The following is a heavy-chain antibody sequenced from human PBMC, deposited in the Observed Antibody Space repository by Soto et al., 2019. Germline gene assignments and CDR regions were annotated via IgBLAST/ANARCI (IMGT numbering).Heavy chain of an antibody. CDR3: AKDRVPIVVVPAAIGY. CDR2: ISYDGSNK. Sequence: PGGSLRLSCAASGFTFSSYGMHWVRQAPGKGLEWVAVISYDGSNKYYADSVKGRFTISRDNSKNTLYLQMNSLRAEDTAVYYCAKDRVPIVVVPAAIGYWGQGTLVTVSS. CDR1: GFTFSSYG. V-gene: IGHV3-30*18. J-gene: IGHJ4*02. D-gene: IGHD2-2*01.